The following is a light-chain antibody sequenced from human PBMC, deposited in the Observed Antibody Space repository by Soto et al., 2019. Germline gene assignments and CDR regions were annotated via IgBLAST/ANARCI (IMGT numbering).Light chain of an antibody. J-gene: IGKJ5*01. V-gene: IGKV3-15*01. CDR3: QQFASSLIT. Sequence: EIVMTQSPATLSVSPGERATLSCGASQSVSSNLAWYQQKPGQGPRLLIYGASSRATGIPARFSGSGSATEFTLTISSLQSEDFAVYYCQQFASSLITFGQGTRLEIK. CDR1: QSVSSN. CDR2: GAS.